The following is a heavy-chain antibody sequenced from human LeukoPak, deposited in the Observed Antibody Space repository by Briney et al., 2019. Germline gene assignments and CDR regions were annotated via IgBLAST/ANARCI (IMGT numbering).Heavy chain of an antibody. CDR3: ARIGLRGPVFDY. D-gene: IGHD4-17*01. V-gene: IGHV3-7*01. CDR2: IKQDRSEK. J-gene: IGHJ4*02. Sequence: GGSLRLSCAASGFTFSSYWMGWGRQAPGKGPEFVANIKQDRSEKYYADSVKGRFTISRDNAKNSLFLQMNSLRAEDTAVYYCARIGLRGPVFDYWGQGTLVTVSS. CDR1: GFTFSSYW.